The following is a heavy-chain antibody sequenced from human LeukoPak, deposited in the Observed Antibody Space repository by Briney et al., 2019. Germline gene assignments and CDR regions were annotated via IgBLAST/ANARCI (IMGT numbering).Heavy chain of an antibody. CDR3: ARDRGNGGPSDY. D-gene: IGHD4-23*01. CDR2: ISVYHGNT. Sequence: ASVKLSCKAAGYTFTAYGVSWVRQAPGPRLEWMGWISVYHGNTNYAQNLQGRVTMTTDTTTTTIYMELRSLRYDDTAVYYCARDRGNGGPSDYWGQGTLVTVSS. J-gene: IGHJ4*02. CDR1: GYTFTAYG. V-gene: IGHV1-18*01.